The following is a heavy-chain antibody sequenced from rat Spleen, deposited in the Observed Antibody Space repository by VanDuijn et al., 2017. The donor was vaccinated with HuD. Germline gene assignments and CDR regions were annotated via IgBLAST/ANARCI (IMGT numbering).Heavy chain of an antibody. Sequence: EVQLVESGGGLVQPGRSMKLSCVASGLTFSNYYMAWVRQAPTKGLEWVASISTSGGTTNYPDSVKGRITISRDNAKSTLYVQMNSLRSEDTATYYCTRGVYYGYNAFAYWGQGTLVTVSS. D-gene: IGHD1-9*01. CDR1: GLTFSNYY. CDR3: TRGVYYGYNAFAY. CDR2: ISTSGGTT. V-gene: IGHV5-25*01. J-gene: IGHJ3*01.